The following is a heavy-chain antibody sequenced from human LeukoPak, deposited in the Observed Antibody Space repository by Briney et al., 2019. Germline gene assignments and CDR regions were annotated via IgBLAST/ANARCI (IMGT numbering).Heavy chain of an antibody. CDR2: ISGNGGST. V-gene: IGHV3-23*01. Sequence: GGSLRLSCAASGFTFSSYAMSWVRQAPGKGLEWVSAISGNGGSTYYADSVKGRFTISRDNSKNTLYLQMNSLRAEDTAVYYCAKASTGTTHSWFDPWGQGTLVTVSS. D-gene: IGHD1-1*01. CDR1: GFTFSSYA. J-gene: IGHJ5*02. CDR3: AKASTGTTHSWFDP.